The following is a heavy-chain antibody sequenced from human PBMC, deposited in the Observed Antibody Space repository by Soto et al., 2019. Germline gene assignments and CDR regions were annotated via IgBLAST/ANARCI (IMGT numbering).Heavy chain of an antibody. D-gene: IGHD6-19*01. J-gene: IGHJ4*02. V-gene: IGHV4-59*01. Sequence: SETLSLTCSVSGGSISGSYWSWIRESPGKGLEWLGYVYYTGSTNYSPSLRSRVSISVDTSKNEFSLRLSSVTAADTAVYFCARSVAVPGAHIDYWGQGTQVTVSS. CDR3: ARSVAVPGAHIDY. CDR1: GGSISGSY. CDR2: VYYTGST.